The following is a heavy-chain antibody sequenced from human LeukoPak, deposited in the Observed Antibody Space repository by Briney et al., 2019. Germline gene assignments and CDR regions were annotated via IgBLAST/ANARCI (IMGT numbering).Heavy chain of an antibody. D-gene: IGHD5-18*01. V-gene: IGHV1-69*13. CDR3: ARWGRAMGGPYYYYGMDV. CDR2: IIPIFGTA. Sequence: SVKVSCKASGGTFSSYAISWVRQAPGQGLEWMGGIIPIFGTANYAQKFQGRVTITADESTSTAYMELSSLRSEDTAVYYCARWGRAMGGPYYYYGMDVWGQGTTVTVSS. CDR1: GGTFSSYA. J-gene: IGHJ6*02.